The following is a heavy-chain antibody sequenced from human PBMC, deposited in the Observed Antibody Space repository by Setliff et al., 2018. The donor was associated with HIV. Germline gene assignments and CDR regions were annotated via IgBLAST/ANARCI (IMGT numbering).Heavy chain of an antibody. D-gene: IGHD3-10*01. CDR1: SDSMSHYF. CDR3: ARDQADVYNYLLSGAFDF. J-gene: IGHJ3*01. Sequence: PSETLSLTCSVASDSMSHYFWSWIRQAPGRGLEWIGYIYTSGSATYNPSLESRLTISVDTSRNLFSLNLKSVTAADTAVYYCARDQADVYNYLLSGAFDFWGQGAMVTVSS. CDR2: IYTSGSA. V-gene: IGHV4-4*09.